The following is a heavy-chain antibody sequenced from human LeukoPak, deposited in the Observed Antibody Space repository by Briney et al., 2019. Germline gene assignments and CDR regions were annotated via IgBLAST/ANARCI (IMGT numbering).Heavy chain of an antibody. CDR1: GGSISPYY. D-gene: IGHD1-1*01. CDR2: IYYSGST. CDR3: ARWANWNHDY. V-gene: IGHV4-59*01. J-gene: IGHJ4*02. Sequence: SETLSLTCTVSGGSISPYYWSWIRQPPGQGLEWIGYIYYSGSTNYNPSLKSRVTISVDTSKNQFSLKLNSVTAADTAVYYCARWANWNHDYWGQGTLVTVSS.